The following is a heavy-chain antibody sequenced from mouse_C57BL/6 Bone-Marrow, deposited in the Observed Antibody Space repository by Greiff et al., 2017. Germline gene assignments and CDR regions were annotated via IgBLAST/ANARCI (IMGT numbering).Heavy chain of an antibody. CDR1: GYTFTDYE. Sequence: VQLQQSGAELVRPGASVTLSCKASGYTFTDYEMHWVKQTPVHGLEWIGAIDPETGGTAYNQKFKGKAILTADKSSSTAYMELRSLTSEDSAVYYCTRSHIRSTMIKGWFAYWGQGTLVTVSA. CDR3: TRSHIRSTMIKGWFAY. CDR2: IDPETGGT. V-gene: IGHV1-15*01. D-gene: IGHD2-4*01. J-gene: IGHJ3*01.